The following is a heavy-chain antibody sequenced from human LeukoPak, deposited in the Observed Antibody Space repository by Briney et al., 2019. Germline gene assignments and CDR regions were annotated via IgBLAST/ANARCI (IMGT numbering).Heavy chain of an antibody. V-gene: IGHV3-23*01. D-gene: IGHD1-26*01. J-gene: IGHJ4*02. Sequence: GGSLRLSCAASGFTFSSYAMSWVRQAPGKGLEWVSAISGSGGSTYYADSAKGRFTVSRDNSKNTLHLQMNSLRAEDTAVYYCAKDVRRLGGSYSYFDYWGQGTLVTVSS. CDR1: GFTFSSYA. CDR3: AKDVRRLGGSYSYFDY. CDR2: ISGSGGST.